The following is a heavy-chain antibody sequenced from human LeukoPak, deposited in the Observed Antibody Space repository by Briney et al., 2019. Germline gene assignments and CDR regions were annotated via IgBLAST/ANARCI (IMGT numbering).Heavy chain of an antibody. CDR2: ISSSSYI. J-gene: IGHJ4*02. CDR3: ARLDSSGYPLDY. V-gene: IGHV3-21*01. Sequence: PGGSLRLSCAASGFTFSSYSMNWVRQAPGKGLEWVSSISSSSYIYYADSVKGRFTISRDNAKNSLYLQMNSLRAEDTAVYYCARLDSSGYPLDYWGQGTLVTVSS. CDR1: GFTFSSYS. D-gene: IGHD3-22*01.